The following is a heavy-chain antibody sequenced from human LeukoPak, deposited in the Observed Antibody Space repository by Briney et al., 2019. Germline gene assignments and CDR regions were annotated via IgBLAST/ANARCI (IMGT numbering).Heavy chain of an antibody. CDR1: GFTFSNAW. J-gene: IGHJ5*02. Sequence: GGSLRLSCAASGFTFSNAWMSWVRQAPGKGLEWVGRIKSKTDGGTTDYAAPVKGRFTISRDDSKSIAYLQMNSLKTEDTAVYYCTREVGWFGELLGNWFDPWGQGTLVTVSS. D-gene: IGHD3-10*01. CDR2: IKSKTDGGTT. CDR3: TREVGWFGELLGNWFDP. V-gene: IGHV3-15*01.